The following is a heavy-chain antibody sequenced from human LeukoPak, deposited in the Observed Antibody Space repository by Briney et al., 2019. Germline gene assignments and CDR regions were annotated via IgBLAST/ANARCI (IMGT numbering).Heavy chain of an antibody. CDR2: ISGSGGST. V-gene: IGHV3-23*01. Sequence: GGSLRLSCAASGFTFSSYAMSWVRQAPGKGLEWVSAISGSGGSTYYADSVKGRFTISRGNSKNTLYLQMNSLRAEDTAVYYCAKGADLRFLEWLLSAGHFDYWGQGTLVTVSS. CDR3: AKGADLRFLEWLLSAGHFDY. CDR1: GFTFSSYA. D-gene: IGHD3-3*01. J-gene: IGHJ4*02.